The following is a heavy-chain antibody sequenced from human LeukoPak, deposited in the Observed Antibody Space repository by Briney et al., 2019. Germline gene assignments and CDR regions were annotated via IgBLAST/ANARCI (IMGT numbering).Heavy chain of an antibody. Sequence: GGSLRLSCGASGFTFDDYAMHWVRQAPGKGLEWVSGISWNSGSIGYADSVKGRFTISRDNAKNSLYLQMNSLRAEDTALYYCAKGGDGYNYGLVDYWGQGTLVTVSS. CDR1: GFTFDDYA. J-gene: IGHJ4*02. V-gene: IGHV3-9*01. CDR3: AKGGDGYNYGLVDY. D-gene: IGHD5-24*01. CDR2: ISWNSGSI.